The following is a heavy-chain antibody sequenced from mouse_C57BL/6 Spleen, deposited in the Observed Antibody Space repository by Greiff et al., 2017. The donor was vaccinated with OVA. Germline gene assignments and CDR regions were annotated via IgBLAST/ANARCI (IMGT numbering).Heavy chain of an antibody. CDR2: ISSGSSTI. CDR1: GFTFSDYG. J-gene: IGHJ3*01. V-gene: IGHV5-17*01. D-gene: IGHD4-1*01. CDR3: ARRANWDSSWFAY. Sequence: EVHLVESGGGLVKPGGSLKLSCAASGFTFSDYGMHWVRQAPEKGLEWVAYISSGSSTIYYADTVKGRFTISRDNAKNTLFLQMTSLRSEDTAMYYCARRANWDSSWFAYWGQGTLVTVSA.